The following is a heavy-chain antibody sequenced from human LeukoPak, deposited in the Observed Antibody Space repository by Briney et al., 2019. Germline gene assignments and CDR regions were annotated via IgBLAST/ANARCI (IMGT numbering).Heavy chain of an antibody. V-gene: IGHV3-21*04. J-gene: IGHJ5*02. CDR1: GFTFSSYA. CDR3: AKEGSGWYWDWFDP. Sequence: GGSLRLSCAASGFTFSSYAMSWVRQAPGKGLEWVSSIGIGSTYTYYADSVKGRFTISRDNAKNSLYLQMNSLRAEDTAVYYCAKEGSGWYWDWFDPWGQGTLVTVSS. D-gene: IGHD6-19*01. CDR2: IGIGSTYT.